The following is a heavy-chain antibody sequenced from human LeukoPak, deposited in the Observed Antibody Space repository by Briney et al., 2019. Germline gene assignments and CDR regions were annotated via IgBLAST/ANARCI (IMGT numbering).Heavy chain of an antibody. CDR2: MNPNSGNT. D-gene: IGHD2-21*01. CDR3: ATRFHYDAFDI. Sequence: ASVKVSCKASGYTFTSYDINWVRQATGQGLEWMGWMNPNSGNTGYAQKFQGRVTVTRNTSISTAYMELSSLRSEDTAVYYCATRFHYDAFDIWGQGTMVTVSS. CDR1: GYTFTSYD. J-gene: IGHJ3*02. V-gene: IGHV1-8*01.